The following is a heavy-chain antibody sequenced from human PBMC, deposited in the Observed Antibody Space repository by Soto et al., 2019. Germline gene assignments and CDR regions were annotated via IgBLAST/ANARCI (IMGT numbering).Heavy chain of an antibody. Sequence: EVQLLESGGGLVQPGGSLRLSCAASGFTFSDYAMSWVRQAPGKGLEWVSSIGGGDDDRFSQASVKGRFTISRDNSKNPLYLQMNSLRAEDTALDFCAKDREVHNSLWDAFDVWGQGTVVTVSS. J-gene: IGHJ3*01. CDR1: GFTFSDYA. CDR3: AKDREVHNSLWDAFDV. CDR2: IGGGDDDR. D-gene: IGHD1-26*01. V-gene: IGHV3-23*01.